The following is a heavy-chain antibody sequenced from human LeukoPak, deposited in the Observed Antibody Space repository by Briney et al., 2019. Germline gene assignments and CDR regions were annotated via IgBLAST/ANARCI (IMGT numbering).Heavy chain of an antibody. Sequence: GGSLRLSCAASGFTFSIYWMTWVRQAPGKGLEWVANINPDGSGKAYVDSVKGRFTISRDNAKKSLFLEMNSLRVEDTAVYYCASPLVESGGNIYVGLWGRGTLVTVSS. CDR2: INPDGSGK. J-gene: IGHJ2*01. CDR3: ASPLVESGGNIYVGL. CDR1: GFTFSIYW. V-gene: IGHV3-7*05. D-gene: IGHD4-23*01.